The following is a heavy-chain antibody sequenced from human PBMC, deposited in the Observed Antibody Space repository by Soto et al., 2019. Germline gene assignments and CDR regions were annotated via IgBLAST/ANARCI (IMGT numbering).Heavy chain of an antibody. V-gene: IGHV4-34*01. CDR1: GGSFSGYF. Sequence: SETMALTCTVSGGSFSGYFWTWIRQPPGKGLEWLAEINHSGITNYNPSVESRVSMSVDTSKNQFSLRLYSVTAADTAVYYCVRGPYNYNPRYFDYWGQGTSVTVSS. CDR3: VRGPYNYNPRYFDY. CDR2: INHSGIT. D-gene: IGHD1-20*01. J-gene: IGHJ4*02.